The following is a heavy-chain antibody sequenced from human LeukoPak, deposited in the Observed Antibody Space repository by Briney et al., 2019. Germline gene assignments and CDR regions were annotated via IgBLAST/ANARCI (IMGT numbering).Heavy chain of an antibody. CDR1: GFSFSDYA. Sequence: GGSLRLSCAASGFSFSDYAMSWVRQAPGKGLEWVSAISGSGGVTYHAESVKGRFTISRDSSKNTLYLQMNSLRAEDTAVYYCAKDKYTIQRNFFDYWGQGTLVTVSS. J-gene: IGHJ4*02. D-gene: IGHD2-2*02. CDR2: ISGSGGVT. CDR3: AKDKYTIQRNFFDY. V-gene: IGHV3-23*01.